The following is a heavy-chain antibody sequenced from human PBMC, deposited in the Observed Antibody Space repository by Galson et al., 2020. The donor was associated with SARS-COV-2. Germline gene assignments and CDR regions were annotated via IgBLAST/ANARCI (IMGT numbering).Heavy chain of an antibody. J-gene: IGHJ4*01. CDR1: GFIFSNAW. Sequence: GASLKISCAASGFIFSNAWLSWVRQVPGKGLEWVGSFNRRSDGATIHYSDVVQGRFTISRDDSTETVYLQMDSLKTEDSDLYYCAALGVVAVGCVNWGRGTQVTVSS. CDR3: AALGVVAVGCVN. D-gene: IGHD2-15*01. V-gene: IGHV3-15*05. CDR2: FNRRSDGATI.